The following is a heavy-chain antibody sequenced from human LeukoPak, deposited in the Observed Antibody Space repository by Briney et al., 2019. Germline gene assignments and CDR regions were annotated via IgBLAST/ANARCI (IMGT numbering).Heavy chain of an antibody. J-gene: IGHJ3*02. D-gene: IGHD2-15*01. CDR1: GGSISSGSYY. V-gene: IGHV4-61*02. Sequence: SETLSLTCTVSGGSISSGSYYWSWIRQPAGKGLEWIGRIYTSGSTNYNPSLKSRVTISVDTSKNQFSLKLSSVTAADTAVYYCARDREGYCSGGSCYSGDAFDIWGQGTMVTVSS. CDR3: ARDREGYCSGGSCYSGDAFDI. CDR2: IYTSGST.